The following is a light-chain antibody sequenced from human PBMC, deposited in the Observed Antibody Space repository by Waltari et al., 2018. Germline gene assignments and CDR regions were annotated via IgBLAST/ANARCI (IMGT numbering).Light chain of an antibody. CDR1: QNILYSSNNKNF. CDR3: QQYYSAPIT. CDR2: WAS. Sequence: DIVMTQSPDSLAVSLGERATINCNSSQNILYSSNNKNFLAWYQQRPGQPPKLLISWASTRESGAPDRFSGSGSGTDFTLTISSLQAEDVAVYYCQQYYSAPITFGQGTRLEIK. J-gene: IGKJ5*01. V-gene: IGKV4-1*01.